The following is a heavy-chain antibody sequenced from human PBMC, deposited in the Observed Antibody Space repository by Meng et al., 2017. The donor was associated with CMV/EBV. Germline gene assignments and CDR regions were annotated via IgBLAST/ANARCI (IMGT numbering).Heavy chain of an antibody. D-gene: IGHD6-6*01. V-gene: IGHV3-15*01. Sequence: GESLKISCAASGFTFSNAWMSWVRQAPGKGLEWVGRIKSKTDGGTTDYAAPVKGRFTISRDDSKNTLYLQINSLKTEDTAVYYCTTRTSSSDPYYYYGMDVWGQGTTVTVSS. CDR2: IKSKTDGGTT. J-gene: IGHJ6*02. CDR3: TTRTSSSDPYYYYGMDV. CDR1: GFTFSNAW.